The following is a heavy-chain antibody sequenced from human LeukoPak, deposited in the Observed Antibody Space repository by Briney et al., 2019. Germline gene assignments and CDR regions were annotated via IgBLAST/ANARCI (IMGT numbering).Heavy chain of an antibody. J-gene: IGHJ4*02. Sequence: GGSPRLSCAASGFTFSDYYMSWIRQAPGKGLEWVSYISSSSSTIYYADSVKGRFTISRDNAKNSLYLQMNSLRAEDTAVYYCAKRGGDWAYYFDYWGQGTLVTVSS. CDR2: ISSSSSTI. CDR1: GFTFSDYY. CDR3: AKRGGDWAYYFDY. V-gene: IGHV3-11*04. D-gene: IGHD3-16*01.